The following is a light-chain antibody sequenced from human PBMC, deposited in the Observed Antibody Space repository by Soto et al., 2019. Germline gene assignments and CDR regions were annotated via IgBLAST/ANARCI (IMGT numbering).Light chain of an antibody. CDR3: QQYGSSPPWT. CDR1: QSVSSSY. J-gene: IGKJ1*01. CDR2: GAS. V-gene: IGKV3-20*01. Sequence: EIVLTQSPGTLCLSPGERATLSCRASQSVSSSYLAWYQQKPGQAPRLLIYGASSRATGIPDRFSGSGSGTDFTLTISRLEPEDFAVYYCQQYGSSPPWTFGQGTKV.